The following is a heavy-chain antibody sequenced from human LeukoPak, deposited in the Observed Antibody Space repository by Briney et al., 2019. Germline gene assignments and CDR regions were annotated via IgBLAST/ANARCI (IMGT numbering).Heavy chain of an antibody. CDR2: ISSSSSYI. J-gene: IGHJ4*02. Sequence: GGSLRLSCAASGFSFSSYSMNWVRQAPGKGLVWVSSISSSSSYIYYADSVKGRFTISRDNAKNSLYLQMNSLRAEDTAVYYCARGFSRRGHYFDYWGQGTLVTVSS. CDR3: ARGFSRRGHYFDY. D-gene: IGHD3-10*01. V-gene: IGHV3-21*01. CDR1: GFSFSSYS.